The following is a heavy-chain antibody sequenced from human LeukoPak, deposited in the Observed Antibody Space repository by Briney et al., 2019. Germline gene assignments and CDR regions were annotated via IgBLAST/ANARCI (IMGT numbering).Heavy chain of an antibody. CDR3: ARGLVVGARVDYYYGMDV. D-gene: IGHD1-26*01. CDR1: GFTVSSNY. V-gene: IGHV3-53*04. CDR2: IYSGGST. Sequence: GGSLTLSCAASGFTVSSNYMSWVRQAPGKGLEWVSVIYSGGSTYYADSVKGRFTISRHNSKKTLYLQMNSLRAEDTAVYYCARGLVVGARVDYYYGMDVWGQGTTVTVSS. J-gene: IGHJ6*02.